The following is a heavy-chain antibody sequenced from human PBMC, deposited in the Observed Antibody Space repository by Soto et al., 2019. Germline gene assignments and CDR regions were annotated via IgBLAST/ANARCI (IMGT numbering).Heavy chain of an antibody. CDR3: ARTHCSGGSCYWVEGYYYYGMDV. Sequence: PSETLSLTCTVSGGSICSGGYYWSWIRQHPGKGLEWIGYIYYSGSTYYNPSLKSRVTISVDTSKNQFSLKLSSVTAADTAVYYCARTHCSGGSCYWVEGYYYYGMDVWGQGTTVTVSS. V-gene: IGHV4-31*03. CDR2: IYYSGST. CDR1: GGSICSGGYY. D-gene: IGHD2-15*01. J-gene: IGHJ6*02.